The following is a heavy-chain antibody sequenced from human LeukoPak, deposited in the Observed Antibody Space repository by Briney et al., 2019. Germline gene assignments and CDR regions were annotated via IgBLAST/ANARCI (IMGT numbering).Heavy chain of an antibody. V-gene: IGHV3-33*01. J-gene: IGHJ5*02. Sequence: GGSLRLSCVASGFTLSSYAMHWVRQAPGKVLEWVAGTWYDGSNQYNTASVKGRFTISRDNSKNTLYLLMNSLRAEDTAVYYCARDRTVAGGWFDPWGQGTLVTVSS. CDR3: ARDRTVAGGWFDP. CDR1: GFTLSSYA. CDR2: TWYDGSNQ. D-gene: IGHD6-19*01.